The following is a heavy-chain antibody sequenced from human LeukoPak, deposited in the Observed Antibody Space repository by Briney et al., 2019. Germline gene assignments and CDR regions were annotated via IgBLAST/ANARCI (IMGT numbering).Heavy chain of an antibody. Sequence: PSETLSLTCTVSGGSISSSSYYWGWIRQPPGKGLEWIGSIYYSGSTYYNPSLKSRVTISVDTSKNQFSLKLSSVTAADTAVYYCAMINYDFWSGYHRGNWFDPWGQGTLVTVSS. D-gene: IGHD3-3*01. V-gene: IGHV4-39*07. CDR2: IYYSGST. J-gene: IGHJ5*02. CDR1: GGSISSSSYY. CDR3: AMINYDFWSGYHRGNWFDP.